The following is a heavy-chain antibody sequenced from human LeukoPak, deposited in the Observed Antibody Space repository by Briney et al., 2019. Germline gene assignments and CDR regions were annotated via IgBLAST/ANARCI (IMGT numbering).Heavy chain of an antibody. Sequence: PGGSLRLSCAASGFTFSNHWMSWVRQAPGKGLEWVANINQTGSEKYYVDSVKGRFTISRDNAKKSPFLQMNSLRADDTAVYYCAGDESSAWSHWGQGTLVTVSS. CDR1: GFTFSNHW. CDR3: AGDESSAWSH. J-gene: IGHJ4*02. V-gene: IGHV3-7*01. CDR2: INQTGSEK. D-gene: IGHD6-19*01.